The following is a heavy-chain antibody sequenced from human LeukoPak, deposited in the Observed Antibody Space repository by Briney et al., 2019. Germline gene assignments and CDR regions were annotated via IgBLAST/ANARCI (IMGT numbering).Heavy chain of an antibody. Sequence: SETLSLTCTVSGYSISSGYYRGWIRQPPGKGLEWIGSIYHSGSTYYNPSLKSRVTISVDTSKNQFSLKLSSVTAADTAVYYCASSYDSSGYFAFDIWGQGTMVTVSS. CDR3: ASSYDSSGYFAFDI. J-gene: IGHJ3*02. D-gene: IGHD3-22*01. V-gene: IGHV4-38-2*02. CDR1: GYSISSGYY. CDR2: IYHSGST.